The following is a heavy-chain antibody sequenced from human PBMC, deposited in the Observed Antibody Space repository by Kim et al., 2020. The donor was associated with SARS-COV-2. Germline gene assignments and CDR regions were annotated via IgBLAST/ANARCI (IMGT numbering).Heavy chain of an antibody. CDR1: GFTFSNYV. Sequence: GGSLRLSCSASGFTFSNYVMHWVRQAPGKGLEYVSAIGSNGGSTYYADSVKGRFTISRDNSKNTLYLQMSSLKTEDTAIYYCVKGIAAAGRDWGQGTLVTVSS. V-gene: IGHV3-64D*06. CDR3: VKGIAAAGRD. CDR2: IGSNGGST. D-gene: IGHD6-13*01. J-gene: IGHJ4*02.